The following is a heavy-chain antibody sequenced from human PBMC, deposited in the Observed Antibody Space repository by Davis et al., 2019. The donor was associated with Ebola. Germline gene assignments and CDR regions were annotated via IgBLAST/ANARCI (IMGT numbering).Heavy chain of an antibody. CDR3: ARYGDYVSPLDY. V-gene: IGHV3-74*01. CDR1: GFTFSSYW. CDR2: INSDGSST. Sequence: PGGSLRLSCAASGFTFSSYWMHWVRHAPGKGLVWVSRINSDGSSTSYADSVKGRFTISRDNAKNTLYLQMNSLRAEDTAVYYCARYGDYVSPLDYWGQGTLVTVSS. J-gene: IGHJ4*02. D-gene: IGHD4-17*01.